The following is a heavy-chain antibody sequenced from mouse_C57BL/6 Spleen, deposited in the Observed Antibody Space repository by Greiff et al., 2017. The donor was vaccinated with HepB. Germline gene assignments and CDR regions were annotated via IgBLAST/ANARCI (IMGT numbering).Heavy chain of an antibody. CDR3: ARFLDFDY. CDR2: INPNNGGT. CDR1: GYTFTDYY. V-gene: IGHV1-26*01. J-gene: IGHJ2*01. Sequence: VQLQQSGPELVKPGASVKISCKASGYTFTDYYMNWVKQSHGKSLEWIGDINPNNGGTSYNQKFKGKATLTVDKSSSTAYMELRSLTSEDSAVYYCARFLDFDYWGQGTTLTVSS.